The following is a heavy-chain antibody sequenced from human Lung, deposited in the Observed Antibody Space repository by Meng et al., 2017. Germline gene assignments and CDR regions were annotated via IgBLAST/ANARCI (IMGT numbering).Heavy chain of an antibody. CDR3: ARGTPGRRYAEY. Sequence: QVQVVQSGAEEKRPGASVEVSCKASHYTFTGYGFSWFRQAPGQGLEWMAWLGAHDGDTSHAPRFQGRVTVTADRPTATAYMELRNLRSDDTGVYYCARGTPGRRYAEYWGQGTLVTVSS. D-gene: IGHD3-10*01. CDR2: LGAHDGDT. V-gene: IGHV1-18*01. CDR1: HYTFTGYG. J-gene: IGHJ4*02.